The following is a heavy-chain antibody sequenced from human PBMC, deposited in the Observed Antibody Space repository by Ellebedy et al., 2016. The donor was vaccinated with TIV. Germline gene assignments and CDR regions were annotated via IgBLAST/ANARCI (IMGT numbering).Heavy chain of an antibody. D-gene: IGHD5-18*01. V-gene: IGHV3-23*01. Sequence: GGSLRLXXAASGFTFSSYAMSWVRQAPGKGLQWVSSITGSGDSTYSADSVKGRFTISRDNSKNTVYLQMNSLRVEDTAVYYCAKDQYTYGSSPFDFWGQGTLVTVSS. J-gene: IGHJ4*02. CDR2: ITGSGDST. CDR3: AKDQYTYGSSPFDF. CDR1: GFTFSSYA.